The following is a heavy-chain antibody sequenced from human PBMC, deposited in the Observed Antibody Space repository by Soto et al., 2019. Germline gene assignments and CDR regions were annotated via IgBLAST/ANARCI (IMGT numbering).Heavy chain of an antibody. D-gene: IGHD7-27*01. CDR1: GFTFSSYA. J-gene: IGHJ6*02. CDR2: ISYDGSNK. CDR3: ARSLGYYYYGMDV. Sequence: QVQLVESGGGVVQPGRSLRLSCAASGFTFSSYAMHWVRQAPGKGLEWVAVISYDGSNKYYADSVKGRFTISRDNSKNPLYLKMNSLRAEDTAVYYCARSLGYYYYGMDVWGQGTTVTVSS. V-gene: IGHV3-30-3*01.